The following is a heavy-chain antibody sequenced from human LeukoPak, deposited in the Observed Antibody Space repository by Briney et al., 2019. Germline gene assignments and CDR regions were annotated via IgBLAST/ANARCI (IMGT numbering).Heavy chain of an antibody. V-gene: IGHV4-59*12. CDR1: GGSISSYY. J-gene: IGHJ6*03. CDR3: ARGRGSYYMDV. CDR2: IYYSGST. Sequence: PSETLSLTCTVSGGSISSYYWSWIRQPPGKGLEWIGYIYYSGSTNYNPSLKSRVTMSVDTSKNQFSLKLSSVTAADTAVYYCARGRGSYYMDVWGKGTTVTVSS.